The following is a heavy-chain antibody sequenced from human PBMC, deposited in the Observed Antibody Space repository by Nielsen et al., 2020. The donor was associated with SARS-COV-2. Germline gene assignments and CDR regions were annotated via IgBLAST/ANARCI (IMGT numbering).Heavy chain of an antibody. CDR1: GFSFSDYY. Sequence: GGSLRLSCAASGFSFSDYYMSWVRQAPGKGLEWVSYISSSSSYTDYADSVKGRFTISRDNSKNTLYLQMDSLRADDTAVYYCARNEAAPGMETNWYDHWGQGTPVTVSS. J-gene: IGHJ5*02. D-gene: IGHD6-13*01. V-gene: IGHV3-11*03. CDR3: ARNEAAPGMETNWYDH. CDR2: ISSSSSYT.